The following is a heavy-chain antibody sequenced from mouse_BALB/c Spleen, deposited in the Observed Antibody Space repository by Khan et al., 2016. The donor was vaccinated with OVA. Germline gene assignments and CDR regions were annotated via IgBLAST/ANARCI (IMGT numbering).Heavy chain of an antibody. J-gene: IGHJ2*01. Sequence: QVQLKQSGPGLVAPSQSLSITCTVSGFSLTSYGIHWVRQPPGKGLEWLGIIWAGGSTNYNSALMSRLSISNDTSRSQVFLKMNSLHTDDTAMYFGARNRESDYFDYWGQGTTLTVSS. CDR2: IWAGGST. CDR3: ARNRESDYFDY. V-gene: IGHV2-9*02. CDR1: GFSLTSYG.